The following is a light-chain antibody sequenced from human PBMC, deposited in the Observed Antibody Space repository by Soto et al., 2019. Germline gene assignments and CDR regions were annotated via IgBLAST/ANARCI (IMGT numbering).Light chain of an antibody. V-gene: IGLV7-46*01. Sequence: QAVVSQEPSLTVSPGGTVTLTCGSSTGSVTSGHSPYWFQQRPGQAPRTLIYETSNKHSWTPARFSGSLLGGNAALILSGAQPEYEVNYYCLSPDPGVGQVFGGGTKPTV. CDR3: LSPDPGVGQV. J-gene: IGLJ2*01. CDR1: TGSVTSGHS. CDR2: ETS.